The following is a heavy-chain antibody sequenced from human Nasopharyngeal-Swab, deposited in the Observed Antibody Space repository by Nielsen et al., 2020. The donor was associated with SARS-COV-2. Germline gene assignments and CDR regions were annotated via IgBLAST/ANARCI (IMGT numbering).Heavy chain of an antibody. Sequence: GGSLRLSCKGSGYSFTSYWISWVRQMPGKGLEWMGRIDPSDSYTNYSPSFQGHVTISADKSISTAYLQWSSLKASDTAMYYCARRSYYYDSSGYYNWFDPWGQGTLVTVSS. CDR2: IDPSDSYT. J-gene: IGHJ5*02. D-gene: IGHD3-22*01. CDR1: GYSFTSYW. V-gene: IGHV5-10-1*01. CDR3: ARRSYYYDSSGYYNWFDP.